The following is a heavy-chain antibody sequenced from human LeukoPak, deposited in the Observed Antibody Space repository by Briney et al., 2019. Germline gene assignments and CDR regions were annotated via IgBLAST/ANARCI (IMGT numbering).Heavy chain of an antibody. CDR1: GFTFTDYY. CDR2: ISPNNGDT. CDR3: AREGPLSSIKH. J-gene: IGHJ1*01. D-gene: IGHD5-12*01. Sequence: GASVNVSCKASGFTFTDYYLHWVRQAPGQGLEWMGWISPNNGDTDYAQKFQGRVRMTTDTSISTAYMDLSRLTSNDTAMYYCAREGPLSSIKHWGQGTLVTVSS. V-gene: IGHV1-2*02.